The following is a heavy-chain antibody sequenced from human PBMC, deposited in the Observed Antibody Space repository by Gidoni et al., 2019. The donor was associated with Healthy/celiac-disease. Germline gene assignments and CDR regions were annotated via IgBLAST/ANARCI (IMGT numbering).Heavy chain of an antibody. Sequence: QVQLVQSGAEVKKPGSSVKVSCKASGGTFSSYAISWVRQAPGQGLEWMGGIIPIFGTANYAQKFQGRVTITADESTSTAYMELSSLRSEDTAVYYCAFGELLSVYYYYYGMDVWGQGTTVTVSS. D-gene: IGHD3-10*01. CDR3: AFGELLSVYYYYYGMDV. V-gene: IGHV1-69*01. CDR1: GGTFSSYA. J-gene: IGHJ6*02. CDR2: IIPIFGTA.